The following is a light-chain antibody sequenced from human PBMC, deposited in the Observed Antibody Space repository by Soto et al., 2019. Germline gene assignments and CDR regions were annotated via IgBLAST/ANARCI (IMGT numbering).Light chain of an antibody. CDR3: TSWTTSTTMI. CDR2: DVN. CDR1: SSVIGAYNF. J-gene: IGLJ2*01. V-gene: IGLV2-14*03. Sequence: SVLTQPASLSGSPGQSITISRPGTSSVIGAYNFVSWYQQHPGKAPKLMLYDVNIRPSGVSNRFSGSKSGNTASLTISGLQAEDEADYYCTSWTTSTTMIFGGGTKVTVL.